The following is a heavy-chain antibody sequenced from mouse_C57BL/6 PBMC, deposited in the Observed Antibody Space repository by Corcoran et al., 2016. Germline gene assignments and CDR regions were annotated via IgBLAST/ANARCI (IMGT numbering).Heavy chain of an antibody. CDR2: INPNNGGT. J-gene: IGHJ4*01. CDR3: ARGYSNGMDY. Sequence: EVQLQQSGPELVKPGASVKISCKASGYTFTDYYMNWVKQSHGKSLEWIGDINPNNGGTSYNQKFKGKATLTVDKSSSTAYMELRSLTSEDSAVYYCARGYSNGMDYWGQGTSVTVSS. V-gene: IGHV1-26*01. CDR1: GYTFTDYY. D-gene: IGHD2-5*01.